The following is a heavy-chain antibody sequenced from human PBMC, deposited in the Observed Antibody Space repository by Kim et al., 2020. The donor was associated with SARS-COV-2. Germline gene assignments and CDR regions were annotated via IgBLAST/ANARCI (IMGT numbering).Heavy chain of an antibody. V-gene: IGHV3-23*01. CDR3: AKASADNGYYYCAMDV. Sequence: GGSLRLSCAASGFTFSSYAMSWVRQAPGKGLEWVSVISGSGGSTYYADSVKGRFTISRDNSKNTLYLQMNSLRAEDTAVYYCAKASADNGYYYCAMDVWGQGTTVTVSS. CDR1: GFTFSSYA. CDR2: ISGSGGST. J-gene: IGHJ6*02. D-gene: IGHD2-2*01.